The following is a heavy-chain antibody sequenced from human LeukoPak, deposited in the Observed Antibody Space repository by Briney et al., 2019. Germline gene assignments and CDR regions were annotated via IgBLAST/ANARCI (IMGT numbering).Heavy chain of an antibody. CDR2: VYHTGST. J-gene: IGHJ4*02. Sequence: SETLSLTCAVSGYSISRGYYWAFIRQPPGKGLEWIGTVYHTGSTYYNPSLDSRVTISVDTSKNEFSLNLKSVTAADTAVYYCASAGWIIPSGIDYWGQGALVTVSS. D-gene: IGHD2-2*03. V-gene: IGHV4-38-2*01. CDR1: GYSISRGYY. CDR3: ASAGWIIPSGIDY.